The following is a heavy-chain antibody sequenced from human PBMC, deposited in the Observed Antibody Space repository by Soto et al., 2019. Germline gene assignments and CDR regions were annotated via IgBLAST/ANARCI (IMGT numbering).Heavy chain of an antibody. Sequence: ASVKVSCKASGYTFTSYDINWVRQATGQGLEWMGWMNPNSGNTGYAQKFQGRVTMTRNTSISTAYMELSSLRSEDTAVHYCARGVTYCSSTSCYAVDYWGQGTQVTVSS. D-gene: IGHD2-2*01. CDR3: ARGVTYCSSTSCYAVDY. CDR1: GYTFTSYD. J-gene: IGHJ4*02. V-gene: IGHV1-8*01. CDR2: MNPNSGNT.